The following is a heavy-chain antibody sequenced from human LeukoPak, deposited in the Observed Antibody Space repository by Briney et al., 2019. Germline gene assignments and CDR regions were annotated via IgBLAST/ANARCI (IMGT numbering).Heavy chain of an antibody. D-gene: IGHD7-27*01. Sequence: PGGSLRLSCASSGFAFSDYEMNWVRQAPGKGLEWVSYISSSGSIIYYADSVKGGFTISRDNAKRSLFLQMNSLRVEDTAVYYCARTMWGFDYWGQGTLVTVSS. CDR2: ISSSGSII. V-gene: IGHV3-48*03. CDR3: ARTMWGFDY. J-gene: IGHJ4*02. CDR1: GFAFSDYE.